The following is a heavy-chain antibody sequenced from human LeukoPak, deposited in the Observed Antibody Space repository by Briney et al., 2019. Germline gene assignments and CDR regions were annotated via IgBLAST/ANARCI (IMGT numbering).Heavy chain of an antibody. CDR2: ITPSDGST. Sequence: ASVKVSCKASGYTFTTYYLHRVRQAPGQGLEWMGVITPSDGSTSYEQKFQGRVTMTRDTSTSTVYMELSSLRSEDTAVYHCARGGIELIDAFDIWGQGTMVTVSS. CDR1: GYTFTTYY. V-gene: IGHV1-46*01. D-gene: IGHD2/OR15-2a*01. CDR3: ARGGIELIDAFDI. J-gene: IGHJ3*02.